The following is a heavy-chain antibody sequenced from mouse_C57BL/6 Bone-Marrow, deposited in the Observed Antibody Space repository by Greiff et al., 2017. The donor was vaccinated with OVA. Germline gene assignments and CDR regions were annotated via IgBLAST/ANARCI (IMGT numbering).Heavy chain of an antibody. CDR2: FNPYNGDT. V-gene: IGHV1-37*01. CDR3: ARDCGSSSVGY. Sequence: EVQLQQSGPELVKPGASVKISCKASGYSFTGYFMNWVKQSHGKSLEWIGRFNPYNGDTFYNQKFKGKATLPVDKSSSTAHMELQSVTSEDFAGEYGARDCGSSSVGYWGRGTTLTVTA. D-gene: IGHD1-1*01. J-gene: IGHJ2*01. CDR1: GYSFTGYF.